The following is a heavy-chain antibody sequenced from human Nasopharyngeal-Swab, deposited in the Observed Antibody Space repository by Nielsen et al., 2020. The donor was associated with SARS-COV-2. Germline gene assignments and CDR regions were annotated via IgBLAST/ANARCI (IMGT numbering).Heavy chain of an antibody. CDR2: INAGNGNT. J-gene: IGHJ6*02. CDR3: AISSGYYMALYYYGMDV. V-gene: IGHV1-3*01. CDR1: GYTFTSYA. D-gene: IGHD3-22*01. Sequence: ASVKVSCKASGYTFTSYAMHWVRQAPGQRLEWMGWINAGNGNTKYSQKLQGRVTITRDTSASTAYMELSSLRSEDTAVYYCAISSGYYMALYYYGMDVWGQGTTVTVSS.